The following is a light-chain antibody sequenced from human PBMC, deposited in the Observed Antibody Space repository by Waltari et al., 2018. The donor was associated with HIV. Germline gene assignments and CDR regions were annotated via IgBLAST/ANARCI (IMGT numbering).Light chain of an antibody. CDR1: PSVSSN. Sequence: DIQISQTPSSLSPSVGDRVTITCRAAPSVSSNLNWYQQKPGKAHDLLVYSASTLHDGVPSRFSGGGAGTDFTLTISGLQPEDFATYCCQQSYTAPFSFGPGTKVDVK. CDR3: QQSYTAPFS. V-gene: IGKV1-39*01. CDR2: SAS. J-gene: IGKJ3*01.